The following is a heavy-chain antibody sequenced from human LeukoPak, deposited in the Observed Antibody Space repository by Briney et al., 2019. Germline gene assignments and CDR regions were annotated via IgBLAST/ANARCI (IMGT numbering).Heavy chain of an antibody. CDR1: GFTFNTYW. CDR3: ARPGGEALWFGELW. J-gene: IGHJ4*02. D-gene: IGHD3-10*01. Sequence: PGGSLRLSCAASGFTFNTYWMSWVRQAPGKGLEWVANINQDGSQTYYEDSVKGRFTISRDNAKNSLYLQMNSLRAEDTAIYYCARPGGEALWFGELWWGQGTLVTVSS. V-gene: IGHV3-7*01. CDR2: INQDGSQT.